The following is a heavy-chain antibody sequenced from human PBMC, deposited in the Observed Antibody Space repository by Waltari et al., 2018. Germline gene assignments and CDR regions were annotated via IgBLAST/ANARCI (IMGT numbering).Heavy chain of an antibody. CDR3: TRDSPSWI. CDR1: GFAFSSFW. V-gene: IGHV3-74*01. J-gene: IGHJ3*02. Sequence: EGQLVESGGGLVQPGGSLKLSCAASGFAFSSFWMHWVRQVPGQGLVWVSRINSDGSDTSYADSVRGRVTVARDNAKNMVYLQMKSLRAEDTAIYYCTRDSPSWIWGQGTMVSVSS. CDR2: INSDGSDT.